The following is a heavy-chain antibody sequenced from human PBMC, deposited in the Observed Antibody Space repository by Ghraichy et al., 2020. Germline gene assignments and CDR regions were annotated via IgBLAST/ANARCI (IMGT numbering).Heavy chain of an antibody. CDR1: GFTFSTYA. CDR2: ISGSGRNT. CDR3: AATSHGFDF. V-gene: IGHV3-23*01. Sequence: GSLRLSCAASGFTFSTYAMSWVRQAPGKGLEWVSRISGSGRNTYYADSVKGRFTISRDNSKNALELQMNSLRAEDTAVYYCAATSHGFDFWGQGTMVSVSS. J-gene: IGHJ3*01. D-gene: IGHD1-1*01.